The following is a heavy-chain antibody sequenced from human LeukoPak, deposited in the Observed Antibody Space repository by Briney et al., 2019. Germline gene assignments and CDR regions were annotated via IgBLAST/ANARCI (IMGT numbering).Heavy chain of an antibody. J-gene: IGHJ4*02. D-gene: IGHD5-18*01. Sequence: RGSLRLSCAASGFTFSDYYMSWIRQAPGKGLEWVSYISSSGSTIYYADSVKGRFTTSRDNAKNSLYLQMNSLRAEDTAVYYCARDSYGYDVDYWGQGTLVTVSS. V-gene: IGHV3-11*01. CDR3: ARDSYGYDVDY. CDR1: GFTFSDYY. CDR2: ISSSGSTI.